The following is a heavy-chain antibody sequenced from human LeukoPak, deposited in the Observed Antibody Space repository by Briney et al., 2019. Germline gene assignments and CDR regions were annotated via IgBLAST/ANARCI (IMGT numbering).Heavy chain of an antibody. D-gene: IGHD6-19*01. V-gene: IGHV4-59*01. J-gene: IGHJ5*01. CDR1: GGSISSYY. CDR3: ARSTAVYNWFDP. Sequence: PSETQSLTCTVSGGSISSYYWSWIRQPPGKGLEWIGYIYYSGSTNYNPSLKSRVTISVDTSKNQFSLKLSSVTAADTAVYYCARSTAVYNWFDPWGQGTLVTVSS. CDR2: IYYSGST.